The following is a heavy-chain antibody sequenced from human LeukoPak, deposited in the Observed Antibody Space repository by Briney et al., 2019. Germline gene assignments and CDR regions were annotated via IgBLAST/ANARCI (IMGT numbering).Heavy chain of an antibody. CDR2: INPNSGGT. J-gene: IGHJ4*02. CDR1: GYTFTGYY. CDR3: ARLAHSYSYGYDVDY. D-gene: IGHD5-18*01. V-gene: IGHV1-2*02. Sequence: ASVKVSCKASGYTFTGYYMHWVRQAPGQGLEWMGWINPNSGGTNYAQKFQGRVTMTRDTSTSTVYMELSSLRSEDTAVYYCARLAHSYSYGYDVDYWGQGTLVTVSS.